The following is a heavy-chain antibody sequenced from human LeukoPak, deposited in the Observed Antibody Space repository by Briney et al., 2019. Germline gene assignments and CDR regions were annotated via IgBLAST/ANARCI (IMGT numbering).Heavy chain of an antibody. CDR1: GGSISSYY. CDR2: IYYSGST. CDR3: ARQTYYDFWSGYPNWFDP. D-gene: IGHD3-3*01. J-gene: IGHJ5*02. Sequence: SETLSLTCTVSGGSISSYYWSWIRQPPGKGLEWIGYIYYSGSTNYNPSLKSRVTISVDTSKNQFSLKLSSVTAADTAVYYCARQTYYDFWSGYPNWFDPWGQGTLVTVSS. V-gene: IGHV4-59*08.